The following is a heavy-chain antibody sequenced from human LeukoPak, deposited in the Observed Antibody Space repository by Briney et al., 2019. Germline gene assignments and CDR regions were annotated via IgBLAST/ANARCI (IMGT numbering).Heavy chain of an antibody. CDR1: GGSISSYY. CDR2: IYYSGST. Sequence: SETLSLTCTVSGGSISSYYWSWIRQPPGKGLEWIGYIYYSGSTNYNPSLKSRVTISVDTSKNQFSLKLSSVTAADTAVYYCARSSDQLLLFDYWGQGTLVTVSS. V-gene: IGHV4-59*01. CDR3: ARSSDQLLLFDY. J-gene: IGHJ4*02. D-gene: IGHD2-2*01.